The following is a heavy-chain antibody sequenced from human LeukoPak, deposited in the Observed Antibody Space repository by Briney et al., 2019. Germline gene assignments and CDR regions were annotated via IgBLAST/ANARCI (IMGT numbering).Heavy chain of an antibody. D-gene: IGHD3-22*01. CDR1: GGSISSYY. V-gene: IGHV4-59*08. CDR3: ARSDYYDSSGYFAGGDWFDP. J-gene: IGHJ5*02. CDR2: IYYSGST. Sequence: SETLSLTCTVSGGSISSYYWSWIRQPPGEGLEWIGYIYYSGSTNSNPSLTSRVTISVDTSKNQFSLKLSSVTAADTAVYYCARSDYYDSSGYFAGGDWFDPWGQGTLVTVSS.